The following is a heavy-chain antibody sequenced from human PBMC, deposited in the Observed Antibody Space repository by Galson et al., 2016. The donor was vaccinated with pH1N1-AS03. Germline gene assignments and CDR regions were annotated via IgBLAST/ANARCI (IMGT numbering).Heavy chain of an antibody. CDR1: GGTFTSYA. J-gene: IGHJ5*02. V-gene: IGHV1-69*06. CDR2: IIPLFGKS. Sequence: SVKVSCKASGGTFTSYAISWVRQAPGQGLEWVGGIIPLFGKSTYAQKFQGRVTITADKSTSTAYMELSSLRSEDTAVYYCARATLSSGGSSGWFDPWCQGTLVTVSS. D-gene: IGHD3-10*01. CDR3: ARATLSSGGSSGWFDP.